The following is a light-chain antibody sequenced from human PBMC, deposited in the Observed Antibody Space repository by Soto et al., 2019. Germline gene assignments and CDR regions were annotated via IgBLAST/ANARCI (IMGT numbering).Light chain of an antibody. CDR2: YDS. Sequence: SYELTQPPSVSVAPGKTARITCGGNNIGSKSVHWYQQKPGQAPVLVIYYDSDRPSGIPERFSGSNSGNTATLTISRFEAGDEADYYCQVWDSSSDHSWVFGGGTKLTVL. V-gene: IGLV3-21*04. CDR1: NIGSKS. CDR3: QVWDSSSDHSWV. J-gene: IGLJ3*02.